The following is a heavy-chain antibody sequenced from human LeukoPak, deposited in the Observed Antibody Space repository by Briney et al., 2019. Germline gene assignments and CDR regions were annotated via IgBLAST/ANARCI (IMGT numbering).Heavy chain of an antibody. CDR1: GDTFSSYA. Sequence: ASVKVSCKASGDTFSSYAISWVRQAPGQGLEWMGRIIPILGIANYAQKFQGRVTITADKSTSTAYMELSSLRSEDTAVYYCARDRVEMATRHIDYWGQGTLVTVSS. V-gene: IGHV1-69*04. J-gene: IGHJ4*02. CDR2: IIPILGIA. CDR3: ARDRVEMATRHIDY. D-gene: IGHD5-24*01.